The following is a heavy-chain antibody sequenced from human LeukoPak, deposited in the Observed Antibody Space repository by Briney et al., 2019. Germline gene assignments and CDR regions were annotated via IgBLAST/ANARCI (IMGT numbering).Heavy chain of an antibody. D-gene: IGHD3-9*01. J-gene: IGHJ3*02. CDR2: IYYSGST. CDR3: ARDPRSYYDILTGWDAFGI. CDR1: GGSISSYY. Sequence: SETLSLTCTVSGGSISSYYWSWIRQPPGKGLEWIGYIYYSGSTNYNPSLKSRVTISVDTSKNQFSLKLSSVTAADTAVYYCARDPRSYYDILTGWDAFGIWGQGTMVTVSS. V-gene: IGHV4-59*12.